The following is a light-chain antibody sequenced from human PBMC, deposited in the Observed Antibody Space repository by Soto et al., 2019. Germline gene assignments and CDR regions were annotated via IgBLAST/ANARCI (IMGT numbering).Light chain of an antibody. CDR2: EVS. CDR3: SSYTSGSTRV. CDR1: NSDVGGYNY. Sequence: SALTQPASVSGSPGQSITISCTGTNSDVGGYNYVSWYQQHPGKAPKVMIYEVSNRPSGVSNRFSGSRSGNTASLTISGLQAEDEADYYCSSYTSGSTRVFGTGTKVTVL. V-gene: IGLV2-14*01. J-gene: IGLJ1*01.